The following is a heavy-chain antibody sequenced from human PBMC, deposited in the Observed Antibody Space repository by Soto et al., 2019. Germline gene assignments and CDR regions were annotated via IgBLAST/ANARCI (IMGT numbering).Heavy chain of an antibody. J-gene: IGHJ3*02. CDR1: GYTFTSYG. V-gene: IGHV1-18*01. D-gene: IGHD6-13*01. CDR3: ARVPGYSTTCLLAFDI. Sequence: QVQLVQSGAEVKKPGASVKVSCKASGYTFTSYGISWVRQDPGHGPEWMGRISTYNGNTNYVQKLQGRLTMTTDTPSNTAYLELRRLRYDDTAVYYCARVPGYSTTCLLAFDIWGHGTMVTVSS. CDR2: ISTYNGNT.